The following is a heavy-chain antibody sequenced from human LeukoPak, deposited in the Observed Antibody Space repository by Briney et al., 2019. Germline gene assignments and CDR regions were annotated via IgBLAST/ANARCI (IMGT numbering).Heavy chain of an antibody. CDR2: IIPIFGTA. Sequence: SVKVSWKASGGTLSGYGISWVLQAAGHVLEWMGGIIPIFGTANYAQKFQGRVTITTDESTSTAYMELSSLRSEDTAVYYCARGLDYYDSSGYGNDAFDIWGQGTMVTVSS. J-gene: IGHJ3*02. V-gene: IGHV1-69*05. CDR3: ARGLDYYDSSGYGNDAFDI. D-gene: IGHD3-22*01. CDR1: GGTLSGYG.